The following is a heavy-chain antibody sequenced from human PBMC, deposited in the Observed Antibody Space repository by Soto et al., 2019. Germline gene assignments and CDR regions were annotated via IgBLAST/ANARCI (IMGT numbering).Heavy chain of an antibody. CDR1: GCTFSRYS. V-gene: IGHV3-21*01. J-gene: IGHJ5*02. Sequence: LRVSWAAPGCTFSRYSMNWVRQAPGKGLEWVSSISSSSSYIYYADPVKGRFTLSRDNAKNSLDLQMTSLRAEDTAVYYCAAVLYCSMTTSGSYCFDPWGQGTLVTVSS. D-gene: IGHD6-19*01. CDR3: AAVLYCSMTTSGSYCFDP. CDR2: ISSSSSYI.